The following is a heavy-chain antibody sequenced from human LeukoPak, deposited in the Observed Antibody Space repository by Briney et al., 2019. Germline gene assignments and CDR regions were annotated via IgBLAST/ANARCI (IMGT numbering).Heavy chain of an antibody. CDR1: GFTFSSYG. Sequence: GGSLRLSCAASGFTFSSYGMHWVRQAPGKGLEWVAVISYDGSNKYYADSVKGRFTISRDNSKNTLYLQMNSLRAEDTAVYYCAKVAVAGMDHLDYWGQGTLVTVSS. CDR3: AKVAVAGMDHLDY. J-gene: IGHJ4*02. D-gene: IGHD6-19*01. V-gene: IGHV3-30*18. CDR2: ISYDGSNK.